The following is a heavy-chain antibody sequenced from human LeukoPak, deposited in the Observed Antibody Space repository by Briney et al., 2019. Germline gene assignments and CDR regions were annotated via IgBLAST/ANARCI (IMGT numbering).Heavy chain of an antibody. CDR2: INPNSGGT. Sequence: ASVTVSCKASGYTFTGYHMHWVRQAPGQGLEWMGWINPNSGGTNYAQKFQGRVTMTRDTSISTAYMELSGLKSDDTAVYYCARRSSGGTSSPLDYWGQGTLVTVSS. V-gene: IGHV1-2*02. CDR3: ARRSSGGTSSPLDY. D-gene: IGHD2-15*01. CDR1: GYTFTGYH. J-gene: IGHJ4*02.